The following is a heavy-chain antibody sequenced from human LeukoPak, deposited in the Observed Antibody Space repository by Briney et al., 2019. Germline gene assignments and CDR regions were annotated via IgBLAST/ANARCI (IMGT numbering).Heavy chain of an antibody. CDR1: GFTFSSYA. V-gene: IGHV3-23*01. CDR3: AKDRCSGGSCYPEPYFDY. D-gene: IGHD2-15*01. J-gene: IGHJ4*02. Sequence: PGGSLRLSCAASGFTFSSYAMSWVRQAPGKGLEWVSAISGSGGSTYYADSVKGRFTISRDNSKNTLYLQMNSLRAEDTAVYYCAKDRCSGGSCYPEPYFDYWGQGTLVTVSS. CDR2: ISGSGGST.